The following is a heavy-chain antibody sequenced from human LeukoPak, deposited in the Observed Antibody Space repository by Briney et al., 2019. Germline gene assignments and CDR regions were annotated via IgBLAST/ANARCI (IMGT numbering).Heavy chain of an antibody. Sequence: PGGSLRLSCAASGFTFSVSAIHWVRQASGKGLEWVGRIRSKVRSYATAYVASVEGRFTISRDDSKNTAYLQMDSLKTEDTAVYYCTRLDDGFDIWGQGTMVTVSS. V-gene: IGHV3-73*01. J-gene: IGHJ3*02. CDR3: TRLDDGFDI. CDR2: IRSKVRSYAT. CDR1: GFTFSVSA.